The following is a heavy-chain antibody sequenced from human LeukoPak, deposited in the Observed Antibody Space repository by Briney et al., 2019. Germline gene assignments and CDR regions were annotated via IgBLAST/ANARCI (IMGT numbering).Heavy chain of an antibody. J-gene: IGHJ2*01. CDR1: GFSLSTSGVG. D-gene: IGHD7-27*01. CDR3: AHRRPAELGIYSHLLDWYFDL. V-gene: IGHV2-5*02. Sequence: SGPTLVNPTQTLTLTCTFSGFSLSTSGVGVGWIRQPPGKALEWLALIYWDDDKRYSPSLKSRLTITKDTSKNQVVLTMTNMDPVDTATYYCAHRRPAELGIYSHLLDWYFDLWGRGTLVTVSS. CDR2: IYWDDDK.